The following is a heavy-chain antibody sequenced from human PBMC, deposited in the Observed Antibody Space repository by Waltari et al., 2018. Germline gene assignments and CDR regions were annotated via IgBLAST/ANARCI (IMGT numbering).Heavy chain of an antibody. V-gene: IGHV1-24*01. D-gene: IGHD2-15*01. Sequence: QVQLVQSGAEVKKPGASVKVSCKVSGYTLTELSMHWVRQAPGKGLEWMGGCDPEDGETIYAQKFQGRVTMTEDTSTDTAYMELSSLRSEDTAVYYCATERVVVAANLYYYYGMDVWGQGTTVIVSS. J-gene: IGHJ6*02. CDR3: ATERVVVAANLYYYYGMDV. CDR2: CDPEDGET. CDR1: GYTLTELS.